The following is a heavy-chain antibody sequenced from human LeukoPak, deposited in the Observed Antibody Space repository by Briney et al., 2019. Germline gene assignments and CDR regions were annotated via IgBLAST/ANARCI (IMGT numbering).Heavy chain of an antibody. CDR3: ARDNWNYGSSMDV. D-gene: IGHD1-7*01. CDR2: IYYSGSA. V-gene: IGHV4-61*01. CDR1: GGSISSNNYY. Sequence: PSETLSLTCTVSGGSISSNNYYWGWIRQPPGKGLEWIGYIYYSGSANYNPSLKSRVTISVDTSKNQFSLKLSSVTAADTAVYYCARDNWNYGSSMDVWGQGTTVTVSS. J-gene: IGHJ6*02.